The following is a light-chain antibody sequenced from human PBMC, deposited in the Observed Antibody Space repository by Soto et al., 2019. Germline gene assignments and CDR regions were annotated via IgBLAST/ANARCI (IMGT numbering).Light chain of an antibody. Sequence: QSALTQPASVSGSPGQSITISCTGTSSDVGGYKYVSWYQQHPGKAPKLLIYEVNNRPSGVSHRFSGSKSGNTASLTISGLQAEDEADYYCSSFASTHTYVFGTGTKVTVL. CDR1: SSDVGGYKY. V-gene: IGLV2-14*01. J-gene: IGLJ1*01. CDR2: EVN. CDR3: SSFASTHTYV.